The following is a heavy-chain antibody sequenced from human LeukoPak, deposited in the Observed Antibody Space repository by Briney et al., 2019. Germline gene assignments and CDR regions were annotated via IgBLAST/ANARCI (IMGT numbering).Heavy chain of an antibody. Sequence: ASVKVSCKASGYTFTGYYMHWVRQAPGQGLEWMGWINPNSGGTNYAQKFQGRVTMTRDTSISAAYMELSRLRSDDTAVYYCAREVRWSYHSLDYFDYWGQGTLVTVSS. D-gene: IGHD1-26*01. CDR1: GYTFTGYY. V-gene: IGHV1-2*02. CDR3: AREVRWSYHSLDYFDY. CDR2: INPNSGGT. J-gene: IGHJ4*02.